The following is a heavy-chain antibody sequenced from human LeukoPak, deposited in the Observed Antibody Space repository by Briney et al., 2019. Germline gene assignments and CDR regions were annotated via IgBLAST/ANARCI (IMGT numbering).Heavy chain of an antibody. D-gene: IGHD6-13*01. CDR2: ISGSGSTI. V-gene: IGHV3-11*01. J-gene: IGHJ4*02. CDR3: ARDLIAPAGTPDY. CDR1: GFTFSDYY. Sequence: PGGSLRLSCAASGFTFSDYYMSWIRQAPGKGLEWVSYISGSGSTIYYADSVKGRFTISRDNAKNSLHLQMNSLRAEDTAVYYCARDLIAPAGTPDYWGQGTLVAVSS.